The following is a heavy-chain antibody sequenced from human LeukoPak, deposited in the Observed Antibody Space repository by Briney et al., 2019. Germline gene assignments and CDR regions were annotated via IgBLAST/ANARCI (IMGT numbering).Heavy chain of an antibody. Sequence: GGSLRLSCAASGFTFSSYSMNWVRQAPGKGLEWVSSISSSSSYIYYADSVKGRFTISRDNAKNSLYLQMNSLRAEDTAVYYCARASGSYTYGDYWGQGSLVTVSP. CDR2: ISSSSSYI. J-gene: IGHJ4*02. CDR3: ARASGSYTYGDY. D-gene: IGHD1-26*01. V-gene: IGHV3-21*01. CDR1: GFTFSSYS.